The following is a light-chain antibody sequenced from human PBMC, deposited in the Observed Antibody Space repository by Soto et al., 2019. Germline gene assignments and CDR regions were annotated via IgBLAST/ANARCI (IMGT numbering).Light chain of an antibody. V-gene: IGLV1-36*01. CDR3: AAWDDSLNGLV. J-gene: IGLJ2*01. CDR2: NDN. CDR1: SSNIGNNA. Sequence: QSVLTQPPSVSGAPGQRVTISCSGSSSNIGNNAVNWYQQLPGTAPKLLIYNDNLLPSGVPDRFSGSKSGTSASLAISGLQSEDEADYYCAAWDDSLNGLVFGGGTKLTVL.